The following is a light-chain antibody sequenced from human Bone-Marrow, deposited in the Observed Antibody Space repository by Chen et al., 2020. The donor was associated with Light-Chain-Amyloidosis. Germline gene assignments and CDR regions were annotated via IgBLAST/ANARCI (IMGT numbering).Light chain of an antibody. CDR2: RDT. V-gene: IGLV3-25*03. CDR1: DLPTKY. CDR3: QSADSSGTYEVI. J-gene: IGLJ2*01. Sequence: SYELTHPPSVSVTPGQTARITCSGDDLPTKYAYWYQQKPGQAPVLVIHRDTERPSGISERFSGSSSGTTATLTISGVQAEDEADYHCQSADSSGTYEVIFGGGTKLIVL.